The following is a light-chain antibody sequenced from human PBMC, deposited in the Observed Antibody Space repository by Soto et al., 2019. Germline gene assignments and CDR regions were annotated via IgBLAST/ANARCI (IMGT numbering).Light chain of an antibody. Sequence: DIQMTQSPSSLSASVGDRVTITCRASQSISGYLNWYQKKSGQAPRLLMYAASSLQSGVPSRFSGSGSGTDFTLTISSLQPEDSATYYCQQSDSTPPITFGQGTRLEIK. CDR3: QQSDSTPPIT. CDR2: AAS. J-gene: IGKJ5*01. V-gene: IGKV1-39*01. CDR1: QSISGY.